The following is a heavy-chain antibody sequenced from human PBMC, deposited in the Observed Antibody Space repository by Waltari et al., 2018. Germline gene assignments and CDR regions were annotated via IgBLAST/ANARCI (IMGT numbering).Heavy chain of an antibody. V-gene: IGHV4-38-2*01. CDR2: IYHSGST. Sequence: QVQLQESGPGLVKPSETLSLTCAVSGYSISSGYYWGWIRQPPGKGLEWIGSIYHSGSTYYNPSLKRRVTISVDTSKNQFSPKLSSVTAADTAVYYCASLGRGYCSGGSCTGDYWGQGTLVTVSS. J-gene: IGHJ4*02. CDR3: ASLGRGYCSGGSCTGDY. CDR1: GYSISSGYY. D-gene: IGHD2-15*01.